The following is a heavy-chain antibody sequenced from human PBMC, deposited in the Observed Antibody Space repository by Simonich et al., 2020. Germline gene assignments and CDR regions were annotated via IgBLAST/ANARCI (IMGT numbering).Heavy chain of an antibody. CDR2: MNPNSSNT. CDR1: GYTFTSYD. CDR3: ARARYCSSTSCYNWFDP. V-gene: IGHV1-8*02. Sequence: QVQLVQSGAEVKKPGASVKVSCKASGYTFTSYDINGVRQATRQGLEWMRRMNPNSSNTGNAQKFQGRVTMTRNTSISTAYMELSSLRSEDTDVYYCARARYCSSTSCYNWFDPWGQGTLVTVSS. J-gene: IGHJ5*02. D-gene: IGHD2-2*01.